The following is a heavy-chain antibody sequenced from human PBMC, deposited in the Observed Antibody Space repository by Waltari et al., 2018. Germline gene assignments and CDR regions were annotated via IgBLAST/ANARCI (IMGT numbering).Heavy chain of an antibody. J-gene: IGHJ4*02. V-gene: IGHV4-4*07. Sequence: QVQLQESGPGLVKPSETLSLTCNVSGGSISSYYWTWIRQPAGKGLEWIGRIYTSGSTNYNHSRKSRVTMSVDTSKNQFSLKLSSVTAADTAVYYCASHLNYYDRSGDRWWGQGTQVTVSS. CDR2: IYTSGST. CDR1: GGSISSYY. D-gene: IGHD3-22*01. CDR3: ASHLNYYDRSGDRW.